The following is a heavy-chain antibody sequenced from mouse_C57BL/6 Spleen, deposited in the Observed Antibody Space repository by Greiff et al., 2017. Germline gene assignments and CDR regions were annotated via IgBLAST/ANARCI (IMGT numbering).Heavy chain of an antibody. CDR1: GFTFSDYY. CDR3: AREGDYGNYFDY. J-gene: IGHJ2*01. CDR2: FNYDGSST. Sequence: EVQLVESEGGLVQPGSSMKLSCTASGFTFSDYYMAWVRQVPEKGLEWVANFNYDGSSTFYLDSLKSRFIISRDNSKNILYLQMSSLKSEDTATYYCAREGDYGNYFDYWGQGTTLTVSS. V-gene: IGHV5-16*01. D-gene: IGHD2-1*01.